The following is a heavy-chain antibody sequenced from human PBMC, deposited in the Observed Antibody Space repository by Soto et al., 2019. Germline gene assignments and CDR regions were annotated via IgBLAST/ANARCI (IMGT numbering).Heavy chain of an antibody. Sequence: SETLSLTCTVSGDSISRNGYFWTWIRQHPWKCLEWIGYIYYSGSSYYNPSLKSLVIISIDTTKNQLSIKLNSMTAADTAVYKCARELHARFTHYFDPWGHGTLVTVYS. CDR1: GDSISRNGYF. J-gene: IGHJ5*02. V-gene: IGHV4-31*01. CDR2: IYYSGSS. CDR3: ARELHARFTHYFDP. D-gene: IGHD1-26*01.